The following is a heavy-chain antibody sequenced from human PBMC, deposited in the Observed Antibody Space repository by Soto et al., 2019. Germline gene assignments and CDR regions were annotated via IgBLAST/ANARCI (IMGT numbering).Heavy chain of an antibody. CDR3: AKDRYCSGGSCSGVGAFDI. Sequence: QVQLVESGGGVVQPGRSLRLSCAASGFTFSSYGMHWVRQAPGKGLEWVAVISYDGSNKYYADSVKGRFTISRDNSKNTLYLQMNSLRAEDTAMYYCAKDRYCSGGSCSGVGAFDIWGQGTMVTVSS. V-gene: IGHV3-30*18. D-gene: IGHD2-15*01. CDR1: GFTFSSYG. J-gene: IGHJ3*02. CDR2: ISYDGSNK.